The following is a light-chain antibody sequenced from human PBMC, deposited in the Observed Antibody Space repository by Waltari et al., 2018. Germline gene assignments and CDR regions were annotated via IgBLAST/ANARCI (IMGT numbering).Light chain of an antibody. CDR3: QHCNSFSGIT. V-gene: IGKV1-5*03. Sequence: DIQMTQSPSTQSASVGDRVTITYRASQSISNWLAWYQQKPGKAPKLLIYQASSLESGFPSRFSASGSGTEFTLTISSLQPDDFATYYCQHCNSFSGITFGQGTRLEIK. CDR1: QSISNW. J-gene: IGKJ5*01. CDR2: QAS.